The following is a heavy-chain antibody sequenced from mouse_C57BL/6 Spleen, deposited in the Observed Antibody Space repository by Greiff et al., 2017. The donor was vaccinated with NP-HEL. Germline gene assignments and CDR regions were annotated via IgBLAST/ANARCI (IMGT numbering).Heavy chain of an antibody. J-gene: IGHJ2*01. V-gene: IGHV1-82*01. CDR3: ASPGLYYFDY. CDR1: GYAFSSSW. Sequence: VKLQESGPELVKPGASVKISCKASGYAFSSSWMNWVKQRPGKGLEWIGRIYPGDGDTNYNGKFKGKATLTADKSSSTAYMQLSSLTSEDSAVYFCASPGLYYFDYWGQGTTLTVSS. CDR2: IYPGDGDT. D-gene: IGHD4-1*01.